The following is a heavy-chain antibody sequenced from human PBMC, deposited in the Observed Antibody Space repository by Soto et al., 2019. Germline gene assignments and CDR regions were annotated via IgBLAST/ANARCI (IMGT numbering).Heavy chain of an antibody. CDR2: IYYDGSA. Sequence: QVQLQESGPGLVKPSQTLSLTCTVSGGSINTADYYWTWIRQTPGQGLEWLVNIYYDGSASPTPYIRGRLTESVDTSQNQFSPHLFSVTAADTAVYYCARRLRDTAHYYEWFAPWGQGTLVTVSS. CDR3: ARRLRDTAHYYEWFAP. D-gene: IGHD3-22*01. J-gene: IGHJ5*02. CDR1: GGSINTADYY. V-gene: IGHV4-30-4*01.